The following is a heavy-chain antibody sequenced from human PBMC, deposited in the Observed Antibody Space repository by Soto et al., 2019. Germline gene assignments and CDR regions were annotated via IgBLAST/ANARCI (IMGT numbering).Heavy chain of an antibody. CDR3: ASPVSGSYYIYY. J-gene: IGHJ4*02. D-gene: IGHD1-26*01. CDR1: GGSISSSNW. V-gene: IGHV4-4*02. CDR2: IDHSGST. Sequence: QVQLQESGPGLVKPSGTLSLTCAVSGGSISSSNWWSWVRHPPGKGLEWIGEIDHSGSTNYNPSLKSRVTISVDKSKNQFSRKLSAVTAADTAVYYCASPVSGSYYIYYWGQGTLVTVSS.